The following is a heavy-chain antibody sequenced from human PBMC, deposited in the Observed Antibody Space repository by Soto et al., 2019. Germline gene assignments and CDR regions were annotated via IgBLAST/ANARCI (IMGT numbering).Heavy chain of an antibody. V-gene: IGHV4-31*03. CDR3: VGGRDANKNGF. CDR2: VYYTGTT. D-gene: IGHD3-16*01. J-gene: IGHJ4*02. Sequence: QVHLQESGPGLVKPSQTLSLTCTVSGDSINSGGSYWTWIRQYPGKGLEWIGQVYYTGTTYYNPSLGSRLTISADMSKNQFSLSLNSVTAADSALYYCVGGRDANKNGFWGQGTLVTVSS. CDR1: GDSINSGGSY.